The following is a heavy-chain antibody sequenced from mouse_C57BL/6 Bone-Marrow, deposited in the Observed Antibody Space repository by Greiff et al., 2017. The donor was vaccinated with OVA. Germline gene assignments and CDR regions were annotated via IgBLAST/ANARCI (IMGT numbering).Heavy chain of an antibody. D-gene: IGHD4-1*01. CDR2: INPNNGGT. Sequence: EVQLQHSGPELVKPGASVKISCKASGYTFTDYYMNWVKQSNGKSLEWIGDINPNNGGTSYNQKLKGKATLTVDKSSSLAYMELRSLTSEDTAVDYSARVGYWDDNFDYWGRGTTLTVSS. J-gene: IGHJ2*01. CDR3: ARVGYWDDNFDY. CDR1: GYTFTDYY. V-gene: IGHV1-26*01.